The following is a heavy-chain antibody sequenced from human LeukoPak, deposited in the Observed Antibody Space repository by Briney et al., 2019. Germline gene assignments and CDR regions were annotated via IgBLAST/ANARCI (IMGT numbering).Heavy chain of an antibody. Sequence: GGSLRLSCAASGFTFSNYAMSWVRQAPGKGLEWVSTISGSGFSTYYADSVKGRFTISRDNAKNSLYLQMSSLRVEDTAVYYCARDGESRAEYSSRPNWFDPWGQGTLVTVSS. CDR3: ARDGESRAEYSSRPNWFDP. D-gene: IGHD6-6*01. J-gene: IGHJ5*02. V-gene: IGHV3-23*01. CDR1: GFTFSNYA. CDR2: ISGSGFST.